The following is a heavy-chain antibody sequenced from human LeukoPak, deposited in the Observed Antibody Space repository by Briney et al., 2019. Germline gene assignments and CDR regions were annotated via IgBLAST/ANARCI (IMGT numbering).Heavy chain of an antibody. CDR2: INPNSGGT. CDR1: GYTFTGYY. V-gene: IGHV1-2*02. Sequence: GASVKVSCKASGYTFTGYYMHWVRQAPGQGLEWMGWINPNSGGTNSAQKFQGRVTMTRDTSISTAYMELSRLRSDDTAMYYCARNGRVRRVVKDLFEYWGQGTLVAVSS. CDR3: ARNGRVRRVVKDLFEY. D-gene: IGHD3-10*01. J-gene: IGHJ4*02.